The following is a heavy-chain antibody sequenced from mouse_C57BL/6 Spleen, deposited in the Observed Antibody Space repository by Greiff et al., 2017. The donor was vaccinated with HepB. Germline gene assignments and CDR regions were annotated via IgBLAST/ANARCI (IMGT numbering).Heavy chain of an antibody. CDR1: GYTFTDYY. V-gene: IGHV1-19*01. D-gene: IGHD3-3*01. CDR2: INPYNGGT. CDR3: ARSDPGTYYFDY. J-gene: IGHJ2*01. Sequence: EVQLQQSGPVLVKPGASVKMSCKASGYTFTDYYMNWVKQSHGKSLEWIGVINPYNGGTSYNQKFKGKATLTVDKSSSTAYMELNSLTSEDSAVYYCARSDPGTYYFDYWGQGTTLTVSS.